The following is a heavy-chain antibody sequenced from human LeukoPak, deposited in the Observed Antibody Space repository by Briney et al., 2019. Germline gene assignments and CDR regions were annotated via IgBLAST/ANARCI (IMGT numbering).Heavy chain of an antibody. CDR2: IYYSGST. CDR1: GGSISSYY. V-gene: IGHV4-59*01. CDR3: ARITHYDILTGYPYYYYGMDV. J-gene: IGHJ6*02. Sequence: SETLSLTCTVSGGSISSYYWSWIRQPPGKGLEWVGYIYYSGSTNYDPSLKSRVTISVDTSKNQFSLKLSSVTAADTAVYYCARITHYDILTGYPYYYYGMDVWGQGTTVTVSS. D-gene: IGHD3-9*01.